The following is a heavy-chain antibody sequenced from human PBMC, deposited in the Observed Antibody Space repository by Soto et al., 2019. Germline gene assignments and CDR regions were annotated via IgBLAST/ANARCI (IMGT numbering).Heavy chain of an antibody. CDR2: VNPDNHNT. V-gene: IGHV1-18*01. D-gene: IGHD4-17*01. CDR3: ARVRFGDALDY. Sequence: QVQLVQSGPEVKKPGASVKVSCEVSGYRFPSFGINWVRQAPGQGLEWVGWVNPDNHNTNYAQNWQHGVALTTDTSTNTAVLELRDLTSDDTAVDYCARVRFGDALDYWGQGTLVAVSS. J-gene: IGHJ4*02. CDR1: GYRFPSFG.